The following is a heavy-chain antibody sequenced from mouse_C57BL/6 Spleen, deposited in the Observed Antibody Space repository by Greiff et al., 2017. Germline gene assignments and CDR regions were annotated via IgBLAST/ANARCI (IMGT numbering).Heavy chain of an antibody. CDR1: GFSLTSYA. D-gene: IGHD1-1*01. J-gene: IGHJ2*01. CDR2: IWTGGGT. CDR3: ARNERDYYASYYFDY. V-gene: IGHV2-9-1*01. Sequence: VKLMESGPGLVAPSQSLSITCTVSGFSLTSYAISWVRQPPGEGLEWLGVIWTGGGTNYNSALKSRLSISKDNSKSQVFLKMNSLQTDDTARYYCARNERDYYASYYFDYWGQGTTLTVSS.